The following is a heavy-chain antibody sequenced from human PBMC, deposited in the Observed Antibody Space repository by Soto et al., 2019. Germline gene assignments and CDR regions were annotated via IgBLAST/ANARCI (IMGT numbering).Heavy chain of an antibody. Sequence: SQTLSLTGAISGDSVSSNVAAWTWIRQSPSRGLEWLGRTFYRSNWNYNYAVSVTGRMTINPDTSRNQFSLQLNSVTPEDTAVYYCARVSHLRRGHASWGQGTLVTVSS. CDR1: GDSVSSNVAA. J-gene: IGHJ5*02. CDR3: ARVSHLRRGHAS. D-gene: IGHD3-10*01. V-gene: IGHV6-1*01. CDR2: TFYRSNWNY.